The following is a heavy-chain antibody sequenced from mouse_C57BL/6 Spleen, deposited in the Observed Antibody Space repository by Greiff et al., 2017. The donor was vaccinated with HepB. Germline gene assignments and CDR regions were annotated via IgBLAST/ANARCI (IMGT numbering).Heavy chain of an antibody. V-gene: IGHV14-2*01. CDR3: AREDLFTTVVPYFDY. CDR1: GFNIKDYY. J-gene: IGHJ2*01. Sequence: EVKLQESGAELVKPGASVKLSCTASGFNIKDYYMHWVKQRTEQGLEWIGRIDPEDGETKYAPKFQGKATITADTSSNTAYLQLSSLTSEDTAVYYCAREDLFTTVVPYFDYWGQGTTLTVSS. CDR2: IDPEDGET. D-gene: IGHD1-1*01.